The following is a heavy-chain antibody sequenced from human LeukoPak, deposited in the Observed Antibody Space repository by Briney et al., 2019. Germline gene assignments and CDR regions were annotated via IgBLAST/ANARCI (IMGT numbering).Heavy chain of an antibody. V-gene: IGHV1-2*02. J-gene: IGHJ4*02. D-gene: IGHD2-2*01. CDR3: ARVTGSIVVVPAATLAYYFDY. CDR2: INPNSGCT. Sequence: GASVKVSCKASGYTFTGYYMHWVRQAPGQGLEWMGWINPNSGCTNYAQKFQGRVTMTRDTSISTAYMELSRLRSDDTAVYYCARVTGSIVVVPAATLAYYFDYWGQGTLVTVSS. CDR1: GYTFTGYY.